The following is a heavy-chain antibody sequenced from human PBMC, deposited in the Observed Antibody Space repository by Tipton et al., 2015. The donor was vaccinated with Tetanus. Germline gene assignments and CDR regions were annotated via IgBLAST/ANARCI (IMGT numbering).Heavy chain of an antibody. CDR2: IYYTGST. CDR3: ARERIEAFYYHGLDV. CDR1: GGSVSSGSYY. J-gene: IGHJ6*02. D-gene: IGHD2-21*01. V-gene: IGHV4-61*01. Sequence: TLSLTCTVSGGSVSSGSYYWSWIQQSPGKGLEWIGYIYYTGSTNYNPSLKSRVTVSVDKSKNQLSLKLRSVTAADTAVYYCARERIEAFYYHGLDVWGPGTTVTVSS.